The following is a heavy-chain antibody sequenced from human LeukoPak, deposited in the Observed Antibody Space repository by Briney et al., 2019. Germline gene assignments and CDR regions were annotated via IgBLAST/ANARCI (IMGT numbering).Heavy chain of an antibody. V-gene: IGHV1-69*04. CDR3: ARDPVYYESSGYFDY. CDR1: GGTFSSYA. CDR2: IIPILGIA. D-gene: IGHD3-22*01. Sequence: GASVKVSCKASGGTFSSYAISWVRQAPGQGLEWMGRIIPILGIANYAQKFQGRVTITADKSTSTAYMELSSLRSEDTAVYYCARDPVYYESSGYFDYWGREPWSPSPQ. J-gene: IGHJ4*02.